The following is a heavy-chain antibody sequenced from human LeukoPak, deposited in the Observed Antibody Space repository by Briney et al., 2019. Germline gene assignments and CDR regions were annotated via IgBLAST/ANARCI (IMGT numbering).Heavy chain of an antibody. V-gene: IGHV3-74*01. CDR1: GFTFSSYW. J-gene: IGHJ3*02. D-gene: IGHD3-16*02. CDR3: ARVGGAEGVWGSYRYTGDAFDI. CDR2: INSDGSST. Sequence: GGSLRLSCAASGFTFSSYWMHWVRQAPGKGLVWVSRINSDGSSTSYADSVKGRFTISRDNAKNTLYLQMNSLRAEDTPVYYCARVGGAEGVWGSYRYTGDAFDIWGQGTMVTVSS.